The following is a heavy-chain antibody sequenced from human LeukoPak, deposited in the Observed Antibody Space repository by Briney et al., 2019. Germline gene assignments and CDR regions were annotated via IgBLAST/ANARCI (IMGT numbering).Heavy chain of an antibody. CDR3: AKGAYDYIEIAYFDS. CDR2: LIGSSGST. Sequence: GGSLRLSCAASGFTSTNYAMNWVRQAPGKGLEWVSVLIGSSGSTDYADSVKGRFTISRDISKNTLFLQMNSRRAEDTAIYYCAKGAYDYIEIAYFDSWGQGTLVTVSS. D-gene: IGHD5-12*01. V-gene: IGHV3-23*01. J-gene: IGHJ4*02. CDR1: GFTSTNYA.